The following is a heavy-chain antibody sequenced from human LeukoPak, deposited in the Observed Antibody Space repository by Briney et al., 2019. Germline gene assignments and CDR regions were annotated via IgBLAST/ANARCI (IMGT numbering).Heavy chain of an antibody. Sequence: GGSLRLSCAASGFTFSNYAMHWVRQAPGKGLEYVSAISSNGGSTYYANSVKGRFTISRDNSKNTLYLQMGSLRAEDMARYYCARDGGDIVVVIASYYYMDVWGKGTTVTVSS. D-gene: IGHD2-21*01. CDR2: ISSNGGST. J-gene: IGHJ6*03. CDR1: GFTFSNYA. V-gene: IGHV3-64*01. CDR3: ARDGGDIVVVIASYYYMDV.